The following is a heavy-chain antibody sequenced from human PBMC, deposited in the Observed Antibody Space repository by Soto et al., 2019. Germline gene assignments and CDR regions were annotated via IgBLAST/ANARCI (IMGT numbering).Heavy chain of an antibody. J-gene: IGHJ6*02. Sequence: GESLKISCKGSGYSFTGYWIGWVRQMPGKGLECMGIIYPGDSDTRYSPSFQGQVTISADKSISTAYLQWSSLKASDTAMYYCARSRRGAYSSGWYSPSGYYNYGIDVWGQGTKVTVSS. V-gene: IGHV5-51*01. D-gene: IGHD6-19*01. CDR2: IYPGDSDT. CDR1: GYSFTGYW. CDR3: ARSRRGAYSSGWYSPSGYYNYGIDV.